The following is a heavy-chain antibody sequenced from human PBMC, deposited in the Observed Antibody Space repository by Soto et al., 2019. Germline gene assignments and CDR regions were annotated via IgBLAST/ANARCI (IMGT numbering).Heavy chain of an antibody. J-gene: IGHJ4*02. CDR1: GFTFSSYA. CDR2: ISYDGSNK. CDR3: ARDLLSGPSPH. V-gene: IGHV3-30-3*01. Sequence: QVQLVESGGGVVQPGRSLRLSCAASGFTFSSYAMHWVRQAPGKGLEWAAVISYDGSNKYYADSVKGRFTISRDNSKNTLYLQMNSLRAEDTAVYYCARDLLSGPSPHWGQGTLVTVSS. D-gene: IGHD2-8*02.